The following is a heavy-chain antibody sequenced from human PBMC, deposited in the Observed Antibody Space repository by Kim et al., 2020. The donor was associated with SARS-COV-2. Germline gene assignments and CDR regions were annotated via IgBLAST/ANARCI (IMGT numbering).Heavy chain of an antibody. Sequence: SETLSLTCAVSGGSLSSYYWSWIRQSPGKGLEWIAEISETGKTHYSPSLKSRVTLSVDTSRNQVSLKMTSVTAADTAVYYCARGHVYLDPWGQGTLVTGS. CDR2: ISETGKT. CDR1: GGSLSSYY. V-gene: IGHV4-34*01. CDR3: ARGHVYLDP. D-gene: IGHD3-16*01. J-gene: IGHJ5*02.